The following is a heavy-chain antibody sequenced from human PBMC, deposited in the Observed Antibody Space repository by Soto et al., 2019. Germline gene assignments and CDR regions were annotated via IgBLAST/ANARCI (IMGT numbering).Heavy chain of an antibody. V-gene: IGHV3-23*01. Sequence: EVQLLESGGGLVQPGGSLRLSCAASGFTFSSYAMSWVRQAPGKELEWVSAISGSGGRTFYLDSVKGRFTISRDNSKNTLYLQMNSLRAEDTAAYYCAKDMSAAYCGGDCYSLFDYWGQGTLVTVSS. CDR3: AKDMSAAYCGGDCYSLFDY. CDR1: GFTFSSYA. CDR2: ISGSGGRT. D-gene: IGHD2-21*02. J-gene: IGHJ4*02.